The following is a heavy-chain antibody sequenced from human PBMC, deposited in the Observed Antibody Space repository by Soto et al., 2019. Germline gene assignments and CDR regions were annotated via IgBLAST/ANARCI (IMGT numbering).Heavy chain of an antibody. Sequence: EVQLLESGGGLVQPGGSLTLSCAASGFNFNIYAMSWVRQALGKGLEWVSSITRNGGSTYYADSVKGRFTXXXDNSKAXXXXXMNSLRVEDTAVYFCVKDYRTTSPAWGQGTLVXVSS. V-gene: IGHV3-23*01. CDR1: GFNFNIYA. CDR3: VKDYRTTSPA. CDR2: ITRNGGST. J-gene: IGHJ4*02. D-gene: IGHD3-16*02.